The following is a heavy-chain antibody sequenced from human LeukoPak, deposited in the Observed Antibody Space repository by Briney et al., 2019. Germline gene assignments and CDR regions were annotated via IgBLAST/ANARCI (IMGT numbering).Heavy chain of an antibody. V-gene: IGHV3-7*03. CDR3: AKEGRSLQTY. CDR1: GFMFSSNW. CDR2: IKEDGTET. Sequence: GGSLRLSCAASGFMFSSNWMSWVRLAPGKGLEWAANIKEDGTETYYVDSVKGRFTISRDNAKNSLYLQMNSLRVEDTAVYYCAKEGRSLQTYWGQGTLVTVSS. J-gene: IGHJ4*02. D-gene: IGHD5-24*01.